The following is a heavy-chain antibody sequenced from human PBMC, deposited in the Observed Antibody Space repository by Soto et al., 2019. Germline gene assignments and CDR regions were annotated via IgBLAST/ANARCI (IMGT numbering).Heavy chain of an antibody. Sequence: TLSLTCTVSGGSIISGGYYCIWMRQHPGRGLELIGYIYYSGSTYYNPSLKSRVTISVDTSKNQFSLKLSSVTAADTAVYYCARGEDDFWSGYYTGYYYYGMDVWGQGTTVTVSS. CDR1: GGSIISGGYY. D-gene: IGHD3-3*01. CDR3: ARGEDDFWSGYYTGYYYYGMDV. V-gene: IGHV4-31*03. J-gene: IGHJ6*02. CDR2: IYYSGST.